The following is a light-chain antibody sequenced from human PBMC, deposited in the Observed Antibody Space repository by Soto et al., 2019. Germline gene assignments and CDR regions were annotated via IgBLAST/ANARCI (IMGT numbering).Light chain of an antibody. J-gene: IGKJ5*01. Sequence: ECVLTQSPGNLALSPVERDTLSGRDSQMLANSLIAWYQQKPGQAPRLIIYDTYIRASGIPARFRARASGTDFTLTIRRLEPEDFAVYFCQQSEGSPAIPFGTGKRVEIK. CDR1: QMLANSL. CDR2: DTY. CDR3: QQSEGSPAIP. V-gene: IGKV3-20*01.